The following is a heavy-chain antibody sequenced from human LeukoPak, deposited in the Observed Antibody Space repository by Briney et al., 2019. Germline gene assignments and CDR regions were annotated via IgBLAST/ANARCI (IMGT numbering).Heavy chain of an antibody. Sequence: SSETLSLTCTVSGGSISSYYWSWIRQPPGKGLEWIGYIYYSGSTNYNPPLKSRVTISVDTSKNQFSLKLSSVTAADTAVYYCARVPSGYKKYYFDYWGQGTLVTVSS. CDR2: IYYSGST. CDR3: ARVPSGYKKYYFDY. J-gene: IGHJ4*02. CDR1: GGSISSYY. V-gene: IGHV4-59*01. D-gene: IGHD3-22*01.